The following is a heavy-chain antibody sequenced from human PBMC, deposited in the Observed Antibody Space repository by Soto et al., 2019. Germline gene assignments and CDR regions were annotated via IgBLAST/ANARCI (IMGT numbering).Heavy chain of an antibody. CDR2: IYYSGST. D-gene: IGHD1-20*01. CDR1: GGSISSSSYY. V-gene: IGHV4-39*01. Sequence: SETLSLTCTVSGGSISSSSYYWGWIRQPPGKGLEWIGSIYYSGSTYYNPSLKSRVTISVDTSKNQFSLKLSSVTAADTAVYYCARHKYNWNQYYFDYWGRGTLVTVSS. J-gene: IGHJ4*02. CDR3: ARHKYNWNQYYFDY.